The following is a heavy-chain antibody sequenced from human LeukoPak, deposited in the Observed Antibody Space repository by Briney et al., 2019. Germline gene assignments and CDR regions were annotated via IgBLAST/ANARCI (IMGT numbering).Heavy chain of an antibody. V-gene: IGHV3-53*01. J-gene: IGHJ4*02. CDR2: IYSGGST. Sequence: GGSLRLSCADSGFTFSSHWMSWVRQAPGKGLEWVSVIYSGGSTYYADSVKGRFTISRDNSKSTLYLQMNSLRAEDTAVYYCARDGCGYQGALDYWGQGTLVTVSS. CDR3: ARDGCGYQGALDY. D-gene: IGHD3-22*01. CDR1: GFTFSSHW.